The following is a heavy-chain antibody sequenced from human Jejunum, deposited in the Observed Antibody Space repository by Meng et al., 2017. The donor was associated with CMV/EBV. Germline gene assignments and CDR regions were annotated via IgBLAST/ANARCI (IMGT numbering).Heavy chain of an antibody. J-gene: IGHJ4*02. D-gene: IGHD1-1*01. V-gene: IGHV3-74*03. CDR2: ISHDGTIT. CDR3: ARDRNWIFDY. Sequence: SCPASGFTFSSAVMHWVRQAPGKGLVWVARISHDGTITTYVDSVKGRFTISRDNARNTLYLQMNSLRAEDTAVYYCARDRNWIFDYWGRGTLVTVSS. CDR1: GFTFSSAV.